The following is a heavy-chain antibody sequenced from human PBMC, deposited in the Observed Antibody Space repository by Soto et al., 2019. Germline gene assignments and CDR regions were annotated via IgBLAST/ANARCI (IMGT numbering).Heavy chain of an antibody. CDR3: ARGPYSSSYNYNYYYGMDV. CDR1: GFTFSSYW. Sequence: GGSLRLSCAASGFTFSSYWMSWVRQAPGKGLEWVANIKQDGSEKYYVDSVKGRFTISRDNAKNSLYLQMNSLRAEDTAVYYCARGPYSSSYNYNYYYGMDVWGQGTTVTVSS. D-gene: IGHD6-6*01. J-gene: IGHJ6*02. V-gene: IGHV3-7*01. CDR2: IKQDGSEK.